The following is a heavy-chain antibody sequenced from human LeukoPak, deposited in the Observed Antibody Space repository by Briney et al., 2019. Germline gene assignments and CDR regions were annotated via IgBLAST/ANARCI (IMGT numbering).Heavy chain of an antibody. D-gene: IGHD2-2*01. CDR1: GFTFSNYD. Sequence: ASVKVSCKASGFTFSNYDISWVRQAPGQGLEWMGWISAYNGNTNYAQKLQGRVTMTTDTSTSTAYMELRSLRSDDTAVYYCARVVVVPAAWGYYMDVWGKGTTVTVSS. V-gene: IGHV1-18*01. CDR3: ARVVVVPAAWGYYMDV. J-gene: IGHJ6*03. CDR2: ISAYNGNT.